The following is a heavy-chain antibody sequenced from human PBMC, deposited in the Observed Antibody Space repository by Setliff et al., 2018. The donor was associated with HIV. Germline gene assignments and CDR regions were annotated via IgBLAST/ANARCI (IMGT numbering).Heavy chain of an antibody. CDR1: GYTFTSYG. CDR2: IIPIFGTT. V-gene: IGHV1-69*05. CDR3: ARDGAWYSGVY. Sequence: SVKVSCKASGYTFTSYGISWVRQAPGQGLEWMGGIIPIFGTTDYAQQFQGRVTLTTDESTSTAYMELRSLRSEDTAVYYCARDGAWYSGVYWGQGTLVTVSS. D-gene: IGHD6-19*01. J-gene: IGHJ4*02.